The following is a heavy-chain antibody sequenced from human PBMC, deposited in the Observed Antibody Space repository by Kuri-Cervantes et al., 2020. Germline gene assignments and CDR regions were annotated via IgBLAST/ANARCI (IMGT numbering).Heavy chain of an antibody. Sequence: SETLSLTCTVSGGSISSYYWSWIRQPPGQGLEWIGYIYHSGSTYYNPSLKSRVTISVDRSKNQFSLKLSSVTAADTAVYYYARVSVAAALDYWGQGTLVTVSS. CDR1: GGSISSYY. J-gene: IGHJ4*02. V-gene: IGHV4-59*12. CDR2: IYHSGST. D-gene: IGHD6-13*01. CDR3: ARVSVAAALDY.